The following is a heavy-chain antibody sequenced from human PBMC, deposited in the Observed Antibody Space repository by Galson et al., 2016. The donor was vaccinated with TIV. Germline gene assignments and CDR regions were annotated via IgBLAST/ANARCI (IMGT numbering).Heavy chain of an antibody. CDR2: IWYDRGNK. CDR1: NFDFRNYG. CDR3: SRGDFGDYRDFFHY. V-gene: IGHV3-33*01. D-gene: IGHD4-17*01. Sequence: SLRLSCAASNFDFRNYGMHWVRQAPGKGMEWVALIWYDRGNKYYVDSVKGRFTISRDNSKNIQYLQMNSLRPEDTAVYYCSRGDFGDYRDFFHYWGQGTLVTVSS. J-gene: IGHJ4*02.